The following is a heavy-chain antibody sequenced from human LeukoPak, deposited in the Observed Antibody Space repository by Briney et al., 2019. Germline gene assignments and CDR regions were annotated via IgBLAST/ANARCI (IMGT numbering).Heavy chain of an antibody. CDR3: ARGGTIRTWTYYYYMDV. CDR1: GGSFSGYY. V-gene: IGHV4-34*01. CDR2: INHSGST. J-gene: IGHJ6*03. D-gene: IGHD3-3*01. Sequence: PSETLSLTCAVYGGSFSGYYWSWIRQPPGKGLEWIGEINHSGSTNYNPSLKSRVTISVDTSKNQFSLRLSSVTAADTAVYYCARGGTIRTWTYYYYMDVWGKGTTVTVSS.